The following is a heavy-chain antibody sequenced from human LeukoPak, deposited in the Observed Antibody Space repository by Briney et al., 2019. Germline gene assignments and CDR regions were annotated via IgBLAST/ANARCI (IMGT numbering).Heavy chain of an antibody. J-gene: IGHJ4*02. V-gene: IGHV3-7*05. Sequence: GGSLRLSCAASGFTFSNYWMTWVRQAPGEGLEWVAHIKQEGNEKYYVDSVKGRFTISRDSAESSLYLQMNSLRAEDTAVYYCARGLRGDHFDFWGQGTLVTVSS. CDR1: GFTFSNYW. D-gene: IGHD6-25*01. CDR3: ARGLRGDHFDF. CDR2: IKQEGNEK.